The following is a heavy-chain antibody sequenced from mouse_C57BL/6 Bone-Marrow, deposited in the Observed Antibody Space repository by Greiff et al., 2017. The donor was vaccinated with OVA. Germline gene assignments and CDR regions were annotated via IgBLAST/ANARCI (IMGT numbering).Heavy chain of an antibody. Sequence: QVQLQQPGAELVKPGASVKLSCKASGYTFTSYWMQWVKQRPGQGLEWIGEIDPSDSYTNYNQKFKGKATLTVDTSSSTAYMQLSSLTSEDSAVYFYARMSSSGYSFAYWGQGTLVTVSA. CDR2: IDPSDSYT. D-gene: IGHD3-2*02. V-gene: IGHV1-50*01. CDR3: ARMSSSGYSFAY. CDR1: GYTFTSYW. J-gene: IGHJ3*01.